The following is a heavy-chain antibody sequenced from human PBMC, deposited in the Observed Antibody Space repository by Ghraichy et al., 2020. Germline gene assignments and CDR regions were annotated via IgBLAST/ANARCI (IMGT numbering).Heavy chain of an antibody. CDR2: VSSSGGTI. V-gene: IGHV3-48*03. J-gene: IGHJ5*02. D-gene: IGHD3-3*01. Sequence: GGSLRLSCAASGFTFSSYEMNWVRQAPGKGLEWVSYVSSSGGTIYYADSVKGRFTISRDNAKKSLYLQMHSLRDEDTAVYYCASKGGFYTGWFDPWGQGTLVTVSS. CDR3: ASKGGFYTGWFDP. CDR1: GFTFSSYE.